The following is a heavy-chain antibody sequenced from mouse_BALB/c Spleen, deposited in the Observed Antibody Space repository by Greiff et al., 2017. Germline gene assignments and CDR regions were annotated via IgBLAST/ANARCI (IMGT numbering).Heavy chain of an antibody. D-gene: IGHD2-1*01. CDR3: ARAGNYVSMDY. Sequence: EVQRVESGGGLVKPGGSLKLSCAASGFTFSDYYMYWVRQTPEKRLEWVATISDGGSYTYYPDSVKGRFTISRDNAKNNLYLQMSSLKSEDTAMYYCARAGNYVSMDYWGQGTSVTVSS. CDR1: GFTFSDYY. V-gene: IGHV5-4*02. J-gene: IGHJ4*01. CDR2: ISDGGSYT.